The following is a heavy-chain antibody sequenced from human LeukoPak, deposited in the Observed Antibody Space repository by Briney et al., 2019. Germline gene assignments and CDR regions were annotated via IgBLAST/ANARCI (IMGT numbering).Heavy chain of an antibody. CDR2: IYSGGST. Sequence: GGSLRLSCAASGFTVSSNYMSWVRQAPGKGLEWVSVIYSGGSTYYADSVKGRFTISRDNAKNSLYLQMNSLRAEDTAVYYCARRKFYSAYDPFDYWGQGTLVTVSS. D-gene: IGHD5-12*01. J-gene: IGHJ4*02. CDR3: ARRKFYSAYDPFDY. CDR1: GFTVSSNY. V-gene: IGHV3-66*01.